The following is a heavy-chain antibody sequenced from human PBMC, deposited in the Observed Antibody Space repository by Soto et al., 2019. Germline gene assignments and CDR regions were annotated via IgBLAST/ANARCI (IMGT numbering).Heavy chain of an antibody. CDR3: ARVMLVRGIAARPGYYYGMDV. CDR1: GYTFTSYD. CDR2: MNPNSGNT. V-gene: IGHV1-8*01. Sequence: GASVKVSCKASGYTFTSYDINWVRQATGQGLEWMGWMNPNSGNTGYAQKFQGRVTMTRNTSISTAYMELSSLRSEDTAVYYCARVMLVRGIAARPGYYYGMDVWGQGTTVTVSS. J-gene: IGHJ6*02. D-gene: IGHD6-6*01.